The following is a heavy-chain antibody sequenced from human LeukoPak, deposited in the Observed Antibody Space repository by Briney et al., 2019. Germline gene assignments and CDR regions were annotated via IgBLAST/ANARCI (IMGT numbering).Heavy chain of an antibody. CDR1: GFTFSSYT. CDR3: AKDLNPGLLMVHASWFDP. Sequence: AGGSLRLSCAASGFTFSSYTMNWVRQAPGKGLEWVSTISGGGGNTYYADSVKGRFTISRDNSKNTLYLQMNSLRDEDTAVYYCAKDLNPGLLMVHASWFDPWGQGTLVTVSS. J-gene: IGHJ5*02. CDR2: ISGGGGNT. V-gene: IGHV3-23*01. D-gene: IGHD2-8*01.